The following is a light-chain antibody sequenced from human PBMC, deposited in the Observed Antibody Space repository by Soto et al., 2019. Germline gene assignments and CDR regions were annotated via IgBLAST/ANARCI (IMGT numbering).Light chain of an antibody. CDR3: QQYYSSRT. CDR2: GAS. CDR1: QSVSSNY. Sequence: ENVLTQSPGTLSLSPGERATLSCRASQSVSSNYLAWYQQKPVQAPRLLIYGASIRASGVPDRFCASGSGTDFTLTISMLQPEVFAVYYCQQYYSSRTFGPGTRLEI. J-gene: IGKJ5*01. V-gene: IGKV3-20*01.